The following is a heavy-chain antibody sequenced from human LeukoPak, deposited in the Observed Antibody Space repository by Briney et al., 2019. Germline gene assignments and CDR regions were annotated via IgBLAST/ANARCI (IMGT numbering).Heavy chain of an antibody. CDR2: ISGSGGST. V-gene: IGHV3-23*01. D-gene: IGHD5-18*01. CDR1: GFTFSSYA. J-gene: IGHJ4*02. Sequence: GGSLRLSCAASGFTFSSYAMSWVRQAPGKGLEWVSAISGSGGSTYYADSVKGRFTISRDNSKNTLYLQMNSLRAEDTAVHYCARDRVDTAMARFDYWGQGTLVTVSS. CDR3: ARDRVDTAMARFDY.